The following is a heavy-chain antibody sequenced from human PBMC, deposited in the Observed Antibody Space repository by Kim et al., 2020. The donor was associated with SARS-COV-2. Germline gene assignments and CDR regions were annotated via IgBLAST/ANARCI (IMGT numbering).Heavy chain of an antibody. CDR1: GYSFTSYW. CDR2: IDPSDSYT. J-gene: IGHJ6*02. CDR3: ASGSGLLGYYYYGMDV. D-gene: IGHD6-19*01. Sequence: GESLKISCKGSGYSFTSYWISWVRQMPGKGLEWMGRIDPSDSYTNYSPSFQGHVTISADKSISTAYLRWSSLKASDTAMYYCASGSGLLGYYYYGMDVWGQGTTVTVSS. V-gene: IGHV5-10-1*01.